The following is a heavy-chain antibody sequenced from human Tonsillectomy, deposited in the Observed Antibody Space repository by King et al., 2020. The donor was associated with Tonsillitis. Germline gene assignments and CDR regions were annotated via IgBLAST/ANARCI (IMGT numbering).Heavy chain of an antibody. CDR2: IKEDGSEK. CDR3: AREYGFWSHAFDI. D-gene: IGHD3-3*01. Sequence: VQLVESGGGLVQPGGSLRLSCAASGFTFTSYRMSWVRQAPGKGLEWVANIKEDGSEKNYVDSVKGRFTISRDNAKNSLYLQMNSLRAEDTAVYYCAREYGFWSHAFDIWGQGTMVTVSS. V-gene: IGHV3-7*04. CDR1: GFTFTSYR. J-gene: IGHJ3*02.